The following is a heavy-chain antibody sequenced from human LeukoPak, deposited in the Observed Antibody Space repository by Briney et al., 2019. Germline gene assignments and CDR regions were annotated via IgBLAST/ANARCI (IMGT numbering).Heavy chain of an antibody. J-gene: IGHJ5*02. CDR2: IYHSGST. CDR1: GGSISSGGYY. CDR3: ASRIVVVPAAIGFDP. D-gene: IGHD2-2*01. Sequence: SETLSLTYTVSGGSISSGGYYWSWIRQPPGKGLEWIGYIYHSGSTYYNPSLKSRVTISVDRSKNQFSLKLSSVTAADTAVYYCASRIVVVPAAIGFDPWGQGTLVTVSS. V-gene: IGHV4-30-2*01.